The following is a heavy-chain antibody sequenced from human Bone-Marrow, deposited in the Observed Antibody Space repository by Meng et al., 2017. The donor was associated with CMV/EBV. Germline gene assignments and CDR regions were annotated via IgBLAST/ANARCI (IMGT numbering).Heavy chain of an antibody. Sequence: GESLKISCAASGFTFDDYGMSWVRQAPGKGLEWGSGINWNGGSTGYAVSVKGRFTISRDNAKNSLYLQMNSLRAEDTALYYCARGYRSRRFDPWGQGTLVTVSS. CDR3: ARGYRSRRFDP. J-gene: IGHJ5*02. CDR1: GFTFDDYG. V-gene: IGHV3-20*04. D-gene: IGHD6-19*01. CDR2: INWNGGST.